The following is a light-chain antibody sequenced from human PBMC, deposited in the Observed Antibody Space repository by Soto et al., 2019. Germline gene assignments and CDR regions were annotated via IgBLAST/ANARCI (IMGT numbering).Light chain of an antibody. CDR3: HKDNSAPRT. CDR1: QGISNY. J-gene: IGKJ1*01. Sequence: DIQMTQSPSSLSASVGDRVTITCRASQGISNYLAWYQQKPGKVPKLLIYAASTMQSGVPSRFSGSGSGKDFTLTISSLQPEEVATYYCHKDNSAPRTFGQGTKVEIK. CDR2: AAS. V-gene: IGKV1-27*01.